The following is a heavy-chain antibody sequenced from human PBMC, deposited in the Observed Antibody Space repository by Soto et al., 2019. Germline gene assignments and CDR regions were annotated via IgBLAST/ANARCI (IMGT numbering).Heavy chain of an antibody. D-gene: IGHD2-2*01. CDR1: GGSISSSNYS. CDR2: IYYCVNT. V-gene: IGHV4-39*01. J-gene: IGHJ6*04. Sequence: SDTLSLTCIVSGGSISSSNYSWAWIRQPPGKGREWIGTIYYCVNTYYNPSLKRRVTLSVEPSKNQFSLELRSVTAADPAVYSCARHPGYCSGTSCYGYYTMDVWGKGTTVTVSS. CDR3: ARHPGYCSGTSCYGYYTMDV.